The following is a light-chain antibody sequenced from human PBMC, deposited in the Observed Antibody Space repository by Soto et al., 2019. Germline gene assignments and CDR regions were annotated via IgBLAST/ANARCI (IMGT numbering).Light chain of an antibody. V-gene: IGKV1-6*01. CDR1: QGIKND. CDR3: LQDYNYPYT. CDR2: SAS. J-gene: IGKJ2*01. Sequence: AIQMTQSPSSLSASVGDRVTITCRASQGIKNDLGWYQQQPGKAPTLLIYSASSLQSGVPSRFCGSGSGTDFTLTISSLQPEDFATYYYLQDYNYPYTFGQGTKLEIK.